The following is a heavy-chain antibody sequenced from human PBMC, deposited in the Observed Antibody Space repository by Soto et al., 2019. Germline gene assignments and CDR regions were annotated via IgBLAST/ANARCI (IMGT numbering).Heavy chain of an antibody. Sequence: EAQLLESGGGLVQPGGSLRLSCAASGFTFSSYAMSWVRQAPGKGLEWVSGISDSGGSTYYTDSVKGRFTISRDNSKNTLYLQMNSLRAEDTAVYYCAKDIAVAVTGGFDPWGQGTLGTVSS. D-gene: IGHD6-13*01. J-gene: IGHJ5*02. V-gene: IGHV3-23*01. CDR1: GFTFSSYA. CDR3: AKDIAVAVTGGFDP. CDR2: ISDSGGST.